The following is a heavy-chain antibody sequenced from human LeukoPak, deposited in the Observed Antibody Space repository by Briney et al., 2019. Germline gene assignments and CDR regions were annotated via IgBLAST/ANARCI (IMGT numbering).Heavy chain of an antibody. Sequence: PGRSLRLSCAASGFTFSSYSMNWVRQAPGKGLEWVSSISSSSSYIYYADSVKGRFTISRDNAKNSLYLQMNSLRAEDTAVYYCAKPGGSSWYGKLDYWGQGTLVTVSS. CDR1: GFTFSSYS. V-gene: IGHV3-21*01. J-gene: IGHJ4*02. CDR3: AKPGGSSWYGKLDY. CDR2: ISSSSSYI. D-gene: IGHD6-13*01.